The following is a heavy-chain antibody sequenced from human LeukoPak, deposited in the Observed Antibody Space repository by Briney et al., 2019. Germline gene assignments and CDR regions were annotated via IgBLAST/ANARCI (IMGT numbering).Heavy chain of an antibody. CDR1: GGTFSSYA. J-gene: IGHJ4*02. Sequence: GASVKVSCKASGGTFSSYAISWVRQAPGQGLEWMGRIIPILGIANYAQKFQGRVTITADKSTSTAYMELSSLRSDDTAVYYCARGEVTTSLDYWGQGTLVTVSS. V-gene: IGHV1-69*04. CDR2: IIPILGIA. D-gene: IGHD3-3*01. CDR3: ARGEVTTSLDY.